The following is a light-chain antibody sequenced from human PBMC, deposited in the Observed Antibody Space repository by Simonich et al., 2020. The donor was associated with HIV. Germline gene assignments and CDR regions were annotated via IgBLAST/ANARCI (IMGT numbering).Light chain of an antibody. J-gene: IGKJ4*01. V-gene: IGKV3D-20*02. CDR2: GTS. Sequence: EIVLTQSPGTLSLSPGERVTLSCRASQSVISSYLDWYQQKLGQAPRLLIYGTSNRATGIPDRFSGSGSGTDFTLTISRLEPEDFAVYYCQQRSNWPLTFGGGTKVEIK. CDR1: QSVISSY. CDR3: QQRSNWPLT.